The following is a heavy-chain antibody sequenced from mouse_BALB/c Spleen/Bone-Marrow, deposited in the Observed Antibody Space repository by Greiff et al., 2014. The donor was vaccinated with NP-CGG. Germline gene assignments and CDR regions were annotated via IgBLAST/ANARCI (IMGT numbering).Heavy chain of an antibody. D-gene: IGHD1-1*01. CDR2: IDPANGNT. V-gene: IGHV14-3*02. CDR3: ARSYGSSPFDY. J-gene: IGHJ2*01. CDR1: GFNIKDTY. Sequence: VQLQQPGAELVKPGASVKLSCTASGFNIKDTYMHWVKQRPEQGLEWIGRIDPANGNTKYDPKFQGKATIIADTSSNTAYLQLSSLTSEDTAVYYCARSYGSSPFDYWGQGTTLTVSS.